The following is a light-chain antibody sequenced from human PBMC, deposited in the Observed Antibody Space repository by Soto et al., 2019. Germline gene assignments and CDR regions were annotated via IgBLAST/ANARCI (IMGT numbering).Light chain of an antibody. CDR2: QDT. Sequence: SYELTQPPSVSVSPGQTASITCSGDKLGTKYVSWYQQKSGQSPVLVIYQDTRRPSGIPERISGSNSGNTAALTISGTQAMDEADYYCQAWDSSTVVFGTGTKLTVL. CDR1: KLGTKY. CDR3: QAWDSSTVV. J-gene: IGLJ1*01. V-gene: IGLV3-1*01.